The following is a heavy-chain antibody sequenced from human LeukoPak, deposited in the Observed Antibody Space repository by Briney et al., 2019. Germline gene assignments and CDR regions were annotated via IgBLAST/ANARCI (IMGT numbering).Heavy chain of an antibody. CDR2: IYYSGTT. V-gene: IGHV4-30-4*01. D-gene: IGHD5-18*01. Sequence: SETLSLTCTVSGDSISSGDYYWGWIRQPPGKGLEWIGYIYYSGTTYYNPSLKSRVTISADTSKNQFSLRLSSVTAADTAVYYCARDLTGYNYIDHWGQGTLVTVSS. CDR1: GDSISSGDYY. J-gene: IGHJ4*02. CDR3: ARDLTGYNYIDH.